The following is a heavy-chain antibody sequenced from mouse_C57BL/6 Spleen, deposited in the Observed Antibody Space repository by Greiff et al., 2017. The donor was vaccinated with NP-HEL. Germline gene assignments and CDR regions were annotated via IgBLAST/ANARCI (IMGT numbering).Heavy chain of an antibody. CDR2: IDPSDSET. CDR3: AREVGNPAWFAY. V-gene: IGHV1-52*01. D-gene: IGHD2-1*01. CDR1: GYTFTSYW. Sequence: VQLQQSGAELVRPGSSVKLSCKASGYTFTSYWMHWVKQRPIQGLEWIGNIDPSDSETHYNQKFKDKATLTVDKSSSTAYMQLSSLTSEDSAVYYCAREVGNPAWFAYWGQGTLVTVSA. J-gene: IGHJ3*01.